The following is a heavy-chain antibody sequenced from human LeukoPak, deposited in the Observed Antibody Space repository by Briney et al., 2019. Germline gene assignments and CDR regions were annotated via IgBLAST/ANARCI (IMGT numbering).Heavy chain of an antibody. CDR3: ARERPSPKGGFSGYDLDY. Sequence: SETLSLTCTVSGGSISSYYWSWIRQPPGKGLEWIGYIYYSGSTNYNPSLKSRVTISVDTSKNQFSLKLSSVTAADTAVYYCARERPSPKGGFSGYDLDYWGQGTLVTVSS. J-gene: IGHJ4*02. V-gene: IGHV4-59*12. CDR1: GGSISSYY. CDR2: IYYSGST. D-gene: IGHD5-12*01.